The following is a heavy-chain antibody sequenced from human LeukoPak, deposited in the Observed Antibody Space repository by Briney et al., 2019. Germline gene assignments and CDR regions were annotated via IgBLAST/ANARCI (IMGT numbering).Heavy chain of an antibody. CDR3: ARAVVLYYDGSGYSTRFDY. CDR1: GGSISSYY. J-gene: IGHJ4*02. Sequence: SETLSLTCTVSGGSISSYYWSWIRQPAGKGLEWIGRIYTSGSTNYNPSLKSRVTMSVDTSKNQFSLKLSSVTAADTAVYYCARAVVLYYDGSGYSTRFDYWGQGTLVTVSS. CDR2: IYTSGST. D-gene: IGHD3-22*01. V-gene: IGHV4-4*07.